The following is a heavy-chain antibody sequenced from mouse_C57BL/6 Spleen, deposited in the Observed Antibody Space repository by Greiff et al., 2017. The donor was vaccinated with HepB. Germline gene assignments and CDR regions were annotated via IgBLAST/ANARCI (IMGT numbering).Heavy chain of an antibody. D-gene: IGHD3-2*02. CDR1: GYAFSSYW. Sequence: QVQLQQSGAELVKPGASVKISCKASGYAFSSYWMNWVKQRPGKGLEWIGQIYPGDGDTNYNGKFKGKATLTADKSSSTAYMQLSSLTSEDSAVYFGARSGGLRLPVFAYWGQGTLVTVSA. J-gene: IGHJ3*01. V-gene: IGHV1-80*01. CDR3: ARSGGLRLPVFAY. CDR2: IYPGDGDT.